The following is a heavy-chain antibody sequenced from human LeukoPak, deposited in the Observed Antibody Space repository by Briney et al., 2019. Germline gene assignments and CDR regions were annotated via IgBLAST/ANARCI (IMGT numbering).Heavy chain of an antibody. V-gene: IGHV3-7*03. CDR2: IKQDGSVK. D-gene: IGHD3-10*01. CDR1: GFTFTNYW. Sequence: PGGSLRLSCAASGFTFTNYWMTWVRQAPGKGLQWVANIKQDGSVKYYVDSVKGRFSISRDNTKGSLFLQLNSLRAEDTAVYYCARGPYYSRWGQGTLVTVSS. CDR3: ARGPYYSR. J-gene: IGHJ4*02.